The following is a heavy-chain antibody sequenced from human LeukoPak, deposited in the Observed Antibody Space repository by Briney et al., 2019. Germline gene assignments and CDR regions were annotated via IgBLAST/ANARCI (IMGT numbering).Heavy chain of an antibody. J-gene: IGHJ4*02. D-gene: IGHD3-22*01. Sequence: SETLSLTCAVYGGSSSIYYWSWIRQPPGKGLEWIGEINHSGSANYNPSLKSRVTISGDTSKNQFSLKLSSVTAEDTAVYYCARDCLGYYDSSGYYSRGSCWGQGTLVTVSS. CDR2: INHSGSA. CDR3: ARDCLGYYDSSGYYSRGSC. V-gene: IGHV4-34*01. CDR1: GGSSSIYY.